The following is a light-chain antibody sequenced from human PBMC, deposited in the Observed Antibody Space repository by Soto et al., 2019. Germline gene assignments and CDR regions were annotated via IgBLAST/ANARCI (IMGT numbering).Light chain of an antibody. J-gene: IGKJ2*01. V-gene: IGKV3-20*01. Sequence: DIVLTQSPGTLSLSPGERASLSCRASQSVNNIYLAWYQQKPGQAPRLLIYGTSSRATGIPDRFSGSGSGTDFTLTISRLEPEDVAVYYCRHYGSSPPMYTFGQGTKLEIK. CDR2: GTS. CDR3: RHYGSSPPMYT. CDR1: QSVNNIY.